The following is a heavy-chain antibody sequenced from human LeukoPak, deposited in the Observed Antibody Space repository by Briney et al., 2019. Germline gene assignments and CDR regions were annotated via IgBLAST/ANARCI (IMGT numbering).Heavy chain of an antibody. J-gene: IGHJ4*02. Sequence: GGSLRLSCAASGFTFSSYGMHWVRQAPGKGLEWVAFIRYDGNNKYYADSVKGRFTISRDNSKNTLYLQMNSLRAEDTAVYYCARGAIVGANFDYWGQGTLVTVSS. D-gene: IGHD1-26*01. CDR2: IRYDGNNK. CDR1: GFTFSSYG. V-gene: IGHV3-30*02. CDR3: ARGAIVGANFDY.